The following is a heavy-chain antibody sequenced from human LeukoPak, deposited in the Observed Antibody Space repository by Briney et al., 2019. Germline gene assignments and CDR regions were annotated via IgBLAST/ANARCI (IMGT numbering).Heavy chain of an antibody. V-gene: IGHV7-4-1*02. D-gene: IGHD3-22*01. CDR3: ARAPDPQTYYYDSSSDGMDV. J-gene: IGHJ6*02. CDR2: INTNTGNP. Sequence: ASVKVSCKASGYTFTSYAMNWVRQAPGQGLEWMGWINTNTGNPTYAQGFTGRFVFSLDTSVSTAYLQISSLKAGDTAVYYCARAPDPQTYYYDSSSDGMDVWGQGTTVTVSS. CDR1: GYTFTSYA.